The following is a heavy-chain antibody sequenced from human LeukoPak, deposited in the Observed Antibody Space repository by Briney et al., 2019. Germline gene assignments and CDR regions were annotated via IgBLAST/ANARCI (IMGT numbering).Heavy chain of an antibody. J-gene: IGHJ3*01. Sequence: GGSLRLSCAASGFTFRSYWLSWVRQAPGKGLEWVANIKFDGIEKYYVDSVKGRFTVSRDNAKSSLYLQMNSLRPEDTAVYYCTCDLDRSNGLWGQGTMVTVSS. V-gene: IGHV3-7*01. CDR2: IKFDGIEK. D-gene: IGHD2-8*01. CDR1: GFTFRSYW. CDR3: TCDLDRSNGL.